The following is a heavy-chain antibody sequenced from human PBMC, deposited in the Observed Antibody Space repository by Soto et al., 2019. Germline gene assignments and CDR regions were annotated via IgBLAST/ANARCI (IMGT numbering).Heavy chain of an antibody. J-gene: IGHJ4*02. D-gene: IGHD2-15*01. V-gene: IGHV3-30-3*01. CDR1: AFTFSDYA. Sequence: PGGSLRLSCAGSAFTFSDYAIHWVRQAPGKGLEWVAVISHDGTKEFYADSVRGRFTISRDNSKNTLYLQMNSLRVEDTAVYYCARGPLCSGGSCLGFDHWGPGTLVTVSS. CDR2: ISHDGTKE. CDR3: ARGPLCSGGSCLGFDH.